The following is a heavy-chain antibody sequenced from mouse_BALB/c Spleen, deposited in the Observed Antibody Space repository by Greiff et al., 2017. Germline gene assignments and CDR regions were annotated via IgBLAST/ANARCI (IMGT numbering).Heavy chain of an antibody. CDR2: ISNGGGST. V-gene: IGHV5-12-2*01. CDR1: GFTFSSYT. Sequence: EVKVVESGGGLVQPGGSLKLSCAASGFTFSSYTMSWVRQTPEKRLEWVAYISNGGGSTYYPDTVKGRFTISRDNAKNTLYLQMSSLKSEDTAMYYCARRGLWSDFDYWGQGTTLTVSS. J-gene: IGHJ2*01. D-gene: IGHD1-1*02. CDR3: ARRGLWSDFDY.